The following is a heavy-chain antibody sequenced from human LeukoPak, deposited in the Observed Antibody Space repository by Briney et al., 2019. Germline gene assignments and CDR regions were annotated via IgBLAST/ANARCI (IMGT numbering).Heavy chain of an antibody. Sequence: GGSLRLSCAASGFTFSNAWMSWVRQAPGKGLEWVGRIESKTDGGTTDYAAPVKGRFTISRDDSKNTLYLQMNSLKTEDTAVYYCTTAPRGWYRDYWGQGTLVTVSS. J-gene: IGHJ4*02. CDR1: GFTFSNAW. D-gene: IGHD6-19*01. CDR2: IESKTDGGTT. CDR3: TTAPRGWYRDY. V-gene: IGHV3-15*04.